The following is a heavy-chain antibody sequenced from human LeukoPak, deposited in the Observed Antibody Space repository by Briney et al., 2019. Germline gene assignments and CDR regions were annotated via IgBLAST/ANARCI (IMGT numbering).Heavy chain of an antibody. CDR2: IYYTGRT. J-gene: IGHJ5*02. Sequence: SETLSLTCTVSGGSISYYYWTWLRQSPGKGLEWIGQIYYTGRTYYNPSLERRVTISLDTSRIQFSLIMTSVTAADTDMYYCARGGTYNDILSFDPWGQGTLVSVSS. D-gene: IGHD3-9*01. CDR3: ARGGTYNDILSFDP. CDR1: GGSISYYY. V-gene: IGHV4-59*01.